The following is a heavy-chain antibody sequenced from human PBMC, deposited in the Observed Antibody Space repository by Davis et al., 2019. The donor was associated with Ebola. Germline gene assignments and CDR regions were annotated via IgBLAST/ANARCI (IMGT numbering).Heavy chain of an antibody. Sequence: LRLSCTVSGGSISSGGYSWSWIRQTPGKGLEWIGYIFHGGTTDYNPSLKSRVAMSVDMSKNQFSLKLSSVTAADTAVYYCARDSIYNNYYYFDYWGQGTLVTVSS. J-gene: IGHJ4*02. D-gene: IGHD4-11*01. V-gene: IGHV4-30-2*01. CDR1: GGSISSGGYS. CDR2: IFHGGTT. CDR3: ARDSIYNNYYYFDY.